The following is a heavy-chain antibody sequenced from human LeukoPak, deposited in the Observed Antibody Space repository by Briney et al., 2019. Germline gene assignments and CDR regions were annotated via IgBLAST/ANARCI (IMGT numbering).Heavy chain of an antibody. CDR3: ARDRRLSVYYYYYGMDV. J-gene: IGHJ6*04. CDR2: IWYDGSNK. CDR1: GFTFSSYG. Sequence: PGRSLRLSCAASGFTFSSYGMHWVRQAPGKGLEWVAVIWYDGSNKYYADFVKGRFTISRDNSKNTLYLQMNSLRAEDTAVYYCARDRRLSVYYYYYGMDVWGKGTTVTVSS. D-gene: IGHD2/OR15-2a*01. V-gene: IGHV3-33*01.